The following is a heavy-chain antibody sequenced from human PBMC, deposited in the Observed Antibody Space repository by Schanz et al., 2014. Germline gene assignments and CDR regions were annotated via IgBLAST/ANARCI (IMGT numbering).Heavy chain of an antibody. CDR1: GYTFSDYG. CDR2: ISPYTGNT. Sequence: QVQLVQSGDEVKKPGASVKVSCKTSGYTFSDYGITWVRRAPGQGLEWVGWISPYTGNTHYFDKMEGRVTMTADTTTSTAYMDLRSLRSDDTAVYYCATMWGYCTATACQILEVLDVWGQGTMVTVSS. CDR3: ATMWGYCTATACQILEVLDV. J-gene: IGHJ3*01. V-gene: IGHV1-18*01. D-gene: IGHD2-8*02.